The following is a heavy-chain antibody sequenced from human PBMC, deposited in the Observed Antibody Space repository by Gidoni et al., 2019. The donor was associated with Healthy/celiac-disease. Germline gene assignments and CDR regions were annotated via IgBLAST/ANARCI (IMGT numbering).Heavy chain of an antibody. D-gene: IGHD3-22*01. CDR3: ARGRGFRAYYYDSSGYRTCFDY. J-gene: IGHJ4*02. Sequence: QVQLQQWGAGLLKPSETLSLTCAVYGGSFSGYYWSWIRQPPGKGLEWIGEINHSGSTNYNPSLKSRVTISVDTSKNQFSLKLSSVTAADTAVYYCARGRGFRAYYYDSSGYRTCFDYWGQGTLVTVSS. CDR2: INHSGST. V-gene: IGHV4-34*01. CDR1: GGSFSGYY.